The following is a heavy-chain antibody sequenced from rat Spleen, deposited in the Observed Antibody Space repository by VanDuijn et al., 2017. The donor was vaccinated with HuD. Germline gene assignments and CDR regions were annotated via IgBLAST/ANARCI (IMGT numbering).Heavy chain of an antibody. D-gene: IGHD1-9*01. J-gene: IGHJ2*01. Sequence: EVQLVESDGGLVQPGGSLKLSCAASGFTLSDHYMAWVRQAPTKGLEWVATISYGDSSGHSSTYYRDSVKGRFTISRDNAKSTLSLQMDSLRSEDTATYYCARRHYGYTDYFDYWGQGVMVTVSS. CDR2: ISYGDSSGHSST. V-gene: IGHV5-29*01. CDR3: ARRHYGYTDYFDY. CDR1: GFTLSDHY.